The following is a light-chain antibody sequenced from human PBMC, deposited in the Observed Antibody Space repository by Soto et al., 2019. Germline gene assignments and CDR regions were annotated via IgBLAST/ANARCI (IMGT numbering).Light chain of an antibody. CDR3: VAWDDSLDGPV. CDR1: SSNIGNNY. J-gene: IGLJ2*01. CDR2: DND. V-gene: IGLV1-51*01. Sequence: QSVLTQPPSVSAAPGQKVTISCSGSSSNIGNNYVSWYQQLPGTAPKFLIYDNDKRPSGIPDRFSGSKSGTTASLGISGLQSDDEADYFCVAWDDSLDGPVFGGGTKVTVL.